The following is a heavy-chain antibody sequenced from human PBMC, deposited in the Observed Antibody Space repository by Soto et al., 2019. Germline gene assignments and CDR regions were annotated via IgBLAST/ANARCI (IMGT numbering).Heavy chain of an antibody. V-gene: IGHV4-4*02. CDR1: GGTIRSPGW. CDR3: ARGRGRYSSGWSWFDP. J-gene: IGHJ5*02. Sequence: QVQLQESGPGLVEPSGTLSLTCGVSGGTIRSPGWWTWVRQPPGKGLEWIGEIFQSGSTNYTPSLGSRVTISVDKSKNQFSLTLTSVTAADTAVYFCARGRGRYSSGWSWFDPWGQGILVTVSS. CDR2: IFQSGST. D-gene: IGHD6-19*01.